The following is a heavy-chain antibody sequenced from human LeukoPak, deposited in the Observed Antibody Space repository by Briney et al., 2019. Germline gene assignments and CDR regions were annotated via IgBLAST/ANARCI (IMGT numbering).Heavy chain of an antibody. J-gene: IGHJ4*02. D-gene: IGHD3-3*01. Sequence: PGGSLRLSCAASGFTFSSYSMNWVRQAPGKGLEWVSSISSSSSYIYYADSVKGRFTISRDNAKNSLYLQMNSLRAEDTAVYYCAREDLTGVVLDYWGQGTLVTVSS. CDR3: AREDLTGVVLDY. CDR1: GFTFSSYS. V-gene: IGHV3-21*01. CDR2: ISSSSSYI.